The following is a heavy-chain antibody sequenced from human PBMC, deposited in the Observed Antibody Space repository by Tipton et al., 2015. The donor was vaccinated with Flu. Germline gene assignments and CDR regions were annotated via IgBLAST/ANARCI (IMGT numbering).Heavy chain of an antibody. Sequence: LRLSCNVSGGSISSSSDYWGWIRQPPGKGLEWIGTIYSSGSTYFNPSLRSRVTISVDTSKNQFSLRLSSVTAADTAVYYCATTTYYYGSGSHDYWGQGTLVTVSS. CDR1: GGSISSSSDY. D-gene: IGHD3-10*01. CDR2: IYSSGST. J-gene: IGHJ4*02. CDR3: ATTTYYYGSGSHDY. V-gene: IGHV4-39*01.